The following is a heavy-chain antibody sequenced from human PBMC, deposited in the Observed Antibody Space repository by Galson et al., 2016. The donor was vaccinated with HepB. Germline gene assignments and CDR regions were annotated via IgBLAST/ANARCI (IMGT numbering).Heavy chain of an antibody. CDR3: ARVKIGRSSGGYYYGMDV. CDR2: INAGYGNT. V-gene: IGHV1-3*01. CDR1: GYTFTTYA. D-gene: IGHD6-6*01. J-gene: IGHJ6*02. Sequence: SVKVSCKASGYTFTTYAMHWVRQVPGQRLEWMGWINAGYGNTKNSQKFQGRATITRDTSASTAYMELSSLRSEDTAVYYCARVKIGRSSGGYYYGMDVWGQGTTVTVSS.